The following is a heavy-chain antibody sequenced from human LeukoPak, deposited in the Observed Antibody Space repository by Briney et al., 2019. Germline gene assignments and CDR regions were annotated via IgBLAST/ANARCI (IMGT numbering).Heavy chain of an antibody. J-gene: IGHJ6*02. V-gene: IGHV3-21*04. CDR2: ISSSSSYI. CDR3: ARDRSPYGMDV. Sequence: GGSLRLSCAASGFTFSSYTMTWVRQAPGKGLEWVSSISSSSSYIYYADSVKGRFTISRDNAKNSLYLQMNSLRAEDTAVYYCARDRSPYGMDVWGQGTTVTVSS. CDR1: GFTFSSYT.